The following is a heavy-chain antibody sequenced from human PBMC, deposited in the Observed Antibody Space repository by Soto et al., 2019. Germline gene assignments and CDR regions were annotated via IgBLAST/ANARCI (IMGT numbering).Heavy chain of an antibody. CDR2: ISSSSSYI. CDR1: GFTFSSYS. D-gene: IGHD3-10*01. V-gene: IGHV3-21*01. Sequence: PGGSLRLSCAASGFTFSSYSMNWVRQAPGKGLEWVSSISSSSSYIYYADSVKGRFTISRDNAKNSLYLQMNSLRAEDTAVYYCTRDRSMVRGVISYFDYWGQGTLVTVSS. CDR3: TRDRSMVRGVISYFDY. J-gene: IGHJ4*02.